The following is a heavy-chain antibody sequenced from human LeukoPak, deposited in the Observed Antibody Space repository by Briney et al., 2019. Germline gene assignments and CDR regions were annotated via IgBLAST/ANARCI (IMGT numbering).Heavy chain of an antibody. CDR1: GFTVSTKY. CDR2: LYSGSDT. Sequence: GSLRLSCAASGFTVSTKYMNWVRQAPGKGLEWVSILYSGSDTYYANSVKGRFTISRDSSKNILFLQMNDLRAEDTAVYYCARVGDHFHWYLDLWGRGTLVTVSS. CDR3: ARVGDHFHWYLDL. J-gene: IGHJ2*01. V-gene: IGHV3-53*01. D-gene: IGHD3-10*01.